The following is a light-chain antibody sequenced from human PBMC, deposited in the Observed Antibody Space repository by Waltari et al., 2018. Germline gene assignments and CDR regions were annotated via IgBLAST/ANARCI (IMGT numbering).Light chain of an antibody. CDR2: GAS. J-gene: IGKJ2*01. V-gene: IGKV3-15*01. CDR1: QSVSRN. Sequence: EIVMTQSPATLSVSPGEGATLSCRASQSVSRNLAWYQHKPGQAPRLLVFGASRRAPGIPARFRGSGSGTEFTLTISSLQSEDFALYYCQQYHDWPPYTFGQGTKLEIK. CDR3: QQYHDWPPYT.